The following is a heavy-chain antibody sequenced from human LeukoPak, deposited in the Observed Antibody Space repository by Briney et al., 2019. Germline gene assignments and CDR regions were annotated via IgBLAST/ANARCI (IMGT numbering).Heavy chain of an antibody. Sequence: SGGSLRLSCAASGFTFSDYYMSWIRQAPGKGLEWVSYISSSGSTIYYADSVKGRFTISRDNAKNSLYLRMNSLRAEDTAVYYCARANWNYNWFDPWGQGTLVTVSS. V-gene: IGHV3-11*01. J-gene: IGHJ5*02. D-gene: IGHD1-7*01. CDR1: GFTFSDYY. CDR3: ARANWNYNWFDP. CDR2: ISSSGSTI.